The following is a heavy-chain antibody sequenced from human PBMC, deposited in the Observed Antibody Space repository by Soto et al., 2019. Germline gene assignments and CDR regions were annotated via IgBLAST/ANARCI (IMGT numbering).Heavy chain of an antibody. CDR2: IIPIFGTA. CDR1: GGTFSSYA. Sequence: EASVKVSCKASGGTFSSYAISWVRQAPGQGLEWMGGIIPIFGTANYAQKFQGRVTITADESTSTAYMELSSLRSEDTAVYYCASHYYDSSGYYYSGGWFDPWGQGTLVTVSS. CDR3: ASHYYDSSGYYYSGGWFDP. J-gene: IGHJ5*02. D-gene: IGHD3-22*01. V-gene: IGHV1-69*13.